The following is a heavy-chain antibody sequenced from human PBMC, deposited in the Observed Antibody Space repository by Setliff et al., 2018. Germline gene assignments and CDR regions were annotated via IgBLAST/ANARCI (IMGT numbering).Heavy chain of an antibody. CDR2: IQIRGSTTT. CDR1: GDSMSGYF. J-gene: IGHJ4*02. Sequence: SETLSLTCIVSGDSMSGYFWSWIRQPPGKRLEWMGYIQIRGSTTTKYNPSLGSRISMSLGTSKNHFSLKLSSVTPADVAIYYCARDQFSSGWYGAPESYFDSWGQGILVTVSS. D-gene: IGHD6-19*01. CDR3: ARDQFSSGWYGAPESYFDS. V-gene: IGHV4-59*01.